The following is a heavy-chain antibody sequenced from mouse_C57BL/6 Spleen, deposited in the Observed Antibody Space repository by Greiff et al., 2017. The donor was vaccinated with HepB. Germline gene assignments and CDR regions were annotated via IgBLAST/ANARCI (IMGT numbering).Heavy chain of an antibody. V-gene: IGHV2-2*01. Sequence: VHLVESGPGLVQPSQSLSITCTVSGFSLTSYGVHWVRQSPGKGLEWLGVIWSGGSTDYNAAFISRLSISKDNSKSKVFFKMNSLQADDTAIYYCARNGKGAMDYWGQGTSVTVSS. J-gene: IGHJ4*01. D-gene: IGHD2-1*01. CDR1: GFSLTSYG. CDR3: ARNGKGAMDY. CDR2: IWSGGST.